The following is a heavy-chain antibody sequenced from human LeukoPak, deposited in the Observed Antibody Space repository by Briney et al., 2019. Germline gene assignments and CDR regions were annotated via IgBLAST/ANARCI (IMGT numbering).Heavy chain of an antibody. CDR1: GFTFSSYG. V-gene: IGHV3-33*01. Sequence: GRSLRLSCAASGFTFSSYGMHWVRQAPGKGLEWVAVIWDDGSNKYYADSVKGRFTISRDTPQNTLYLQMNSLRAEDTAVYYCARDRYVKYFDYWGQGALVTVSS. D-gene: IGHD1-1*01. J-gene: IGHJ4*02. CDR2: IWDDGSNK. CDR3: ARDRYVKYFDY.